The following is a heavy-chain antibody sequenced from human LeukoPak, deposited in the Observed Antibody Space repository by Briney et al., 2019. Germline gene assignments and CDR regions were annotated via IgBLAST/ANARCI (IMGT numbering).Heavy chain of an antibody. D-gene: IGHD5-18*01. CDR2: INYGGST. CDR1: GGSFSDPH. CDR3: AGVGRYMSAIWARSTLYYFVS. V-gene: IGHV4-34*01. J-gene: IGHJ4*01. Sequence: SETLSLTCAVYGGSFSDPHWTWIRQSPGKGREWIGEINYGGSTNYNPSLKRRVTMSVDTSKNQFSLKLTSVTAADTAVYYCAGVGRYMSAIWARSTLYYFVSWGHGTLVTVSS.